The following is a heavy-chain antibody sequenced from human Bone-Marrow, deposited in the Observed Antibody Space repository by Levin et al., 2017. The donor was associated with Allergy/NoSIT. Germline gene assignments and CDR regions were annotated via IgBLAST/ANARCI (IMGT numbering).Heavy chain of an antibody. Sequence: AGGSLRLSCAASGFTFSDFYVTWIRQAPGKGLEWISYISTTGSTIDYADSVKGRFTISRDNAKNSLYVEMNSLNAEDTAVYYCSVLYYWGQGTLVTVSS. D-gene: IGHD2-15*01. CDR2: ISTTGSTI. CDR1: GFTFSDFY. J-gene: IGHJ4*02. CDR3: SVLYY. V-gene: IGHV3-11*01.